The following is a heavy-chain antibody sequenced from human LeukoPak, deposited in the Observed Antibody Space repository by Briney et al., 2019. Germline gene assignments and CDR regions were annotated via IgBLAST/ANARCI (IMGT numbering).Heavy chain of an antibody. CDR1: GGSFSGYY. CDR3: ARKRADGDYHTDY. V-gene: IGHV4-34*09. J-gene: IGHJ4*02. Sequence: SETLSLTCAVYGGSFSGYYWSWIRQPPGKGLEWIGYICYSGTTYYNPSLKSRLTISVDTSKNQFSLRLSSVTAADTAVYYCARKRADGDYHTDYWGQGTLVTVSP. CDR2: ICYSGTT. D-gene: IGHD4-17*01.